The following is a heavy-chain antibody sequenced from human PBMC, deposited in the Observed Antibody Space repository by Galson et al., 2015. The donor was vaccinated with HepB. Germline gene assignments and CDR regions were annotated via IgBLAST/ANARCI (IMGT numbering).Heavy chain of an antibody. J-gene: IGHJ6*02. CDR1: GYSFTSYW. CDR2: IDPSDSYT. D-gene: IGHD6-13*01. V-gene: IGHV5-10-1*01. CDR3: ARRSGYSSSWYDYYGMDV. Sequence: QSGAEVKKPGESLRISCKGSGYSFTSYWISWVRQMPGKGLEWMGRIDPSDSYTNYSPSFQGHITISADKSISTAYLQWSSLKASDTAMYYCARRSGYSSSWYDYYGMDVWGQGTTVTVSS.